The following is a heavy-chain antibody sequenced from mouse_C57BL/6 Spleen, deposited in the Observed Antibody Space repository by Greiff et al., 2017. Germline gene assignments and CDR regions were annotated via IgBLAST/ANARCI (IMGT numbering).Heavy chain of an antibody. D-gene: IGHD1-1*01. CDR2: IHPNSGST. J-gene: IGHJ2*01. Sequence: QVQLQQSGAELVKPGASVKLSCKASGYTFTSYWMHWVKQRPGQGLEWIGMIHPNSGSTNYNEKFKSKATLTVDKSSSTAYMQLSSLTSEDSAVYYCAREEDYYGSSTYYFDYWGQGTTLTVSS. CDR1: GYTFTSYW. V-gene: IGHV1-64*01. CDR3: AREEDYYGSSTYYFDY.